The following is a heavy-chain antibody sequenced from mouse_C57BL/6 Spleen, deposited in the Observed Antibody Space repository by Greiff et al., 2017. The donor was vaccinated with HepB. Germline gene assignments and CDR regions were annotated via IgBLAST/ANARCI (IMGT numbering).Heavy chain of an antibody. D-gene: IGHD2-4*01. CDR2: IWSGGST. CDR1: GFSLTSYG. Sequence: VKLQESGPGLVQPSQSLSITCTVSGFSLTSYGVHWVRQSPGKGLEWLGVIWSGGSTDYNAAFISRLSISKDNSKSQVFFKMNSLQADDTAIYYCARDDYDKRGLFAYWGQGTTLTVSS. J-gene: IGHJ2*01. V-gene: IGHV2-2*01. CDR3: ARDDYDKRGLFAY.